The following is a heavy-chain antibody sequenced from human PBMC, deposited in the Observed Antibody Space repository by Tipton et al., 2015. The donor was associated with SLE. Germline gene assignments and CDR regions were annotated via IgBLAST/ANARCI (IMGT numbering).Heavy chain of an antibody. CDR3: ARANGAGSTTPLFDF. CDR1: GGSIDNFY. Sequence: TLSLTCTVSGGSIDNFYYSWIRQPPGKGLEWIGYSYFGRSTSYNPSFKSRVTISIDTSRNQFSLKVTSVTAADAAVYYCARANGAGSTTPLFDFWGQGALVAVSS. D-gene: IGHD3-10*01. J-gene: IGHJ4*02. CDR2: SYFGRST. V-gene: IGHV4-59*08.